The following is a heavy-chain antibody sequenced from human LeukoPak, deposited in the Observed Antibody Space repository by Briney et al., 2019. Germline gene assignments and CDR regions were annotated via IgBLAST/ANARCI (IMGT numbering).Heavy chain of an antibody. J-gene: IGHJ4*02. V-gene: IGHV3-66*01. CDR1: GFIVSSNY. CDR3: AKWRRGHYYGSGTELDY. CDR2: IYSGGGT. D-gene: IGHD3-10*01. Sequence: PGGSLRLSCALSGFIVSSNYMSWVRQAPGKGLEWVSVIYSGGGTNYADSVKGRFTISRDKSKNTLYLQMNSLRAEDTAVYYCAKWRRGHYYGSGTELDYWGQGTLVTVSS.